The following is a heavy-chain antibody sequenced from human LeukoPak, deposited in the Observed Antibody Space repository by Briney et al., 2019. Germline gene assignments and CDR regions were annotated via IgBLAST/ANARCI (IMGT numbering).Heavy chain of an antibody. CDR1: GFTFSSYW. J-gene: IGHJ3*02. CDR3: AKQQWLPRTGRGASDI. CDR2: IKQDGSEK. V-gene: IGHV3-7*01. Sequence: GGSLRLSCAASGFTFSSYWMNWVRQAPGKGLEWVANIKQDGSEKYYVDSVKGRFTISRDNAKNSLHLQMNSLRAEDTAVYYCAKQQWLPRTGRGASDIWGQGTVVTVSS. D-gene: IGHD6-19*01.